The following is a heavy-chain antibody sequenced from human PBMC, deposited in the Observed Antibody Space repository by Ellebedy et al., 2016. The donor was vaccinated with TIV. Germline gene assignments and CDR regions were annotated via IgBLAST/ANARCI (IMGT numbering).Heavy chain of an antibody. D-gene: IGHD3-10*01. Sequence: GESLKISCAASGFALSNYDMHWVRQAAGKGLEWVSLIGTVDDTYYVASVKGRFTISREHAKNSFFLQMETLRAENTAVYYCAAAGRPYDYNSMDLWGQGTTVTVSS. CDR3: AAAGRPYDYNSMDL. V-gene: IGHV3-13*01. CDR1: GFALSNYD. CDR2: IGTVDDT. J-gene: IGHJ6*02.